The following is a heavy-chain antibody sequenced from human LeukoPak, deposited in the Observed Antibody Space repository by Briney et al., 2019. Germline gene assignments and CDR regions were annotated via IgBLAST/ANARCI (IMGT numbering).Heavy chain of an antibody. CDR1: GGSISGSY. V-gene: IGHV4-59*01. J-gene: IGHJ4*02. Sequence: SETLSLTCTVSGGSISGSYWSWLRQPPGKGLEWIGYIYYSGSTNYNPSLKSRVTISVDTSKNQFSLKLSSVTAADTAVYYCARGGWYQDYWGQGTLVTVSS. CDR2: IYYSGST. D-gene: IGHD6-19*01. CDR3: ARGGWYQDY.